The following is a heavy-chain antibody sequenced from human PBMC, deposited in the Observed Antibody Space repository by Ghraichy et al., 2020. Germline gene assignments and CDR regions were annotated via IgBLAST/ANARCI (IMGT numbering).Heavy chain of an antibody. CDR3: ARLLGRRLDY. CDR2: IYYSVTT. Sequence: SETLSLTCTVSAGSVTTGSYYWSWFRQPPGKGLEWIGDIYYSVTTNYNSSLKSRVTISVDTSKNQFSLNLSSVTAADTAVDYCARLLGRRLDYWGQGTLVIVSS. CDR1: AGSVTTGSYY. D-gene: IGHD3-16*01. V-gene: IGHV4-61*01. J-gene: IGHJ4*02.